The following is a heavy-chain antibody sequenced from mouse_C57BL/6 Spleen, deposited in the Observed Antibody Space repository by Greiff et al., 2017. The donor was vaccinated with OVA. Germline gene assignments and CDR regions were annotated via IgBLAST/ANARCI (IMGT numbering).Heavy chain of an antibody. Sequence: QVQLKESGAELVRPGASVTLSCKASGYTFTDYEMHWVKQTPVHGLEWIGAIDPETGGTAYNQKFKGQAILTADKSSSTAYMELRSLTSEDSAVDYCTRTYDGYLFAYWGQGTLVTVSA. CDR1: GYTFTDYE. D-gene: IGHD2-3*01. CDR2: IDPETGGT. V-gene: IGHV1-15*01. CDR3: TRTYDGYLFAY. J-gene: IGHJ3*01.